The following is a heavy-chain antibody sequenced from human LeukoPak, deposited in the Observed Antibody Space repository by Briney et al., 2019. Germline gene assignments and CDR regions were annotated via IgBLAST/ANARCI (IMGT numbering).Heavy chain of an antibody. Sequence: ASVKVSCKASGYTFTSYGISWVRQAPRQGLEWMGWISAYNGNTNYAQKLQGRVTMTTDTSTSTAYMELRSLRSDDTAVYYCARLRWIQPRGEGFYFDYWGQGTLVTVSS. CDR1: GYTFTSYG. CDR2: ISAYNGNT. D-gene: IGHD5-18*01. CDR3: ARLRWIQPRGEGFYFDY. V-gene: IGHV1-18*01. J-gene: IGHJ4*02.